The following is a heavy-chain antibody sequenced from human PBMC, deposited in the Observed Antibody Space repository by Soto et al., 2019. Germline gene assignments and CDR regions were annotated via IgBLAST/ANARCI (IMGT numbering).Heavy chain of an antibody. CDR3: AKDRHSGSYYPYYGMDV. J-gene: IGHJ6*02. V-gene: IGHV3-30*18. Sequence: QVQLVESGGGVVQPGRSLRLSCAASGFTFSSYGMHWVRQAPGKGLEWVAVISYDGSNKYYADSEKGRFTISRDNSKNTLYLQMNSLRAEDTAVYYCAKDRHSGSYYPYYGMDVWGQGTTVTVSS. CDR2: ISYDGSNK. CDR1: GFTFSSYG. D-gene: IGHD1-26*01.